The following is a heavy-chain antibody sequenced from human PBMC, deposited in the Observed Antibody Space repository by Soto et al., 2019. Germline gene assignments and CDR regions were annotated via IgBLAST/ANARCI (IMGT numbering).Heavy chain of an antibody. D-gene: IGHD4-17*01. Sequence: EVQLSESGGGLVQPGESLRLSCAASGFTFSSYAMNWVRQAPGKGLEWVSSIFSAGTMTYYADSVKGRFTISRDNPRNTLYLQMNGLRAEDTALYYCARGDETMVTPGIDYWGQGTLVTVSS. J-gene: IGHJ4*02. CDR3: ARGDETMVTPGIDY. V-gene: IGHV3-23*05. CDR2: IFSAGTMT. CDR1: GFTFSSYA.